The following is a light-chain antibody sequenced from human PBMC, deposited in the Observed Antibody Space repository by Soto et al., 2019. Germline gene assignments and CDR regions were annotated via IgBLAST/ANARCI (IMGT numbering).Light chain of an antibody. CDR2: EVS. CDR3: YSYAGNKYV. CDR1: SSDVGGYDY. J-gene: IGLJ1*01. V-gene: IGLV2-8*01. Sequence: QSVLTQPPSASGSPGQSVTISCTGTSSDVGGYDYVSWYQQHPGRAPKLIIFEVSKRPSGVPDRFSGSKSANTASLPVSGLQAEDEADYYCYSYAGNKYVFGTGTKVTVL.